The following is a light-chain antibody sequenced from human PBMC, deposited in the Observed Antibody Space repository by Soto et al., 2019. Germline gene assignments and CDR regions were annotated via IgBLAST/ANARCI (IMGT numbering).Light chain of an antibody. CDR2: GAS. J-gene: IGKJ1*01. CDR3: QQYNAGPRT. CDR1: QSVSSN. Sequence: EIVVTQSPATLSVSPGERATLSCRASQSVSSNLAWYQQKPGQAPRLLISGASTRATGIPARFSGSGSGTEFTLTITSLQSEDFAVYYCQQYNAGPRTFGQGTKVEIK. V-gene: IGKV3-15*01.